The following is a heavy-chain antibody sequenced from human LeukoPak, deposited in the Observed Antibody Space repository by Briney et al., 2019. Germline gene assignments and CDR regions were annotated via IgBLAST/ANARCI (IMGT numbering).Heavy chain of an antibody. CDR1: GFTFSEYS. J-gene: IGHJ4*02. CDR2: ISASGGPGT. Sequence: GGSLRLSCAASGFTFSEYSMAWVRQAPGEGLQFVAIISASGGPGTYNTDSVRGRFTISRDNSKNTLYLQMNSLGAEDTARYYCARGSSTLTRHLDYWGQGTPVTVSS. V-gene: IGHV3-23*01. CDR3: ARGSSTLTRHLDY. D-gene: IGHD4-17*01.